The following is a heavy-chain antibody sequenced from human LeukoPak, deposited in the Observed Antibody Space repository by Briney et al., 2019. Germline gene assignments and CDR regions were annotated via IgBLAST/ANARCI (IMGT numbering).Heavy chain of an antibody. D-gene: IGHD2-2*02. V-gene: IGHV5-51*01. CDR3: ARGAAIAQAAFIPGLFDP. CDR1: GYSFTSYW. Sequence: GESLKISCKGSGYSFTSYWIGWVRQMPGKGLEWMGIIYPGDSDTRYSPSFRGQVTISADKSISTAYLQWSSLKASDTAMYYCARGAAIAQAAFIPGLFDPLGQGTLVTVSS. CDR2: IYPGDSDT. J-gene: IGHJ5*02.